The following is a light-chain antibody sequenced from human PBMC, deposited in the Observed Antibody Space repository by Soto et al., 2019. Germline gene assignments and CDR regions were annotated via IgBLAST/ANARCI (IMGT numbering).Light chain of an antibody. CDR2: DAS. Sequence: EIVLTQSPATLSLSPGERATLSCRASQSVSIYLAWYQQRPGQAPRLLIYDASSRATGIPDRFSGSGSGTDFTLTISRLEPEDFAVYYCQQYGSSQTFGQGTKVDIK. CDR1: QSVSIY. V-gene: IGKV3-20*01. J-gene: IGKJ1*01. CDR3: QQYGSSQT.